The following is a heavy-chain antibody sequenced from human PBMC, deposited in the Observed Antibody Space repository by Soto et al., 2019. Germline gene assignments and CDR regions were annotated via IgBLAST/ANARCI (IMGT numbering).Heavy chain of an antibody. V-gene: IGHV3-33*01. D-gene: IGHD3-9*01. J-gene: IGHJ4*02. CDR3: ARDKAGYSPTTYYFDY. Sequence: TGGSLRLSCAASGFTFSSYGMHWVRQAPGKGLEWVAVIWYDGSNKYYADSVKGRFTISRDNSKNTLYLQMNSLRAEDTAVYYCARDKAGYSPTTYYFDYWGQGTLVTVSS. CDR2: IWYDGSNK. CDR1: GFTFSSYG.